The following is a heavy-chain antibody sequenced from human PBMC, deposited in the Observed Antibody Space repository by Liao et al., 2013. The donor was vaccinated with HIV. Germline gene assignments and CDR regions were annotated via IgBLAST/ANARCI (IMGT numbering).Heavy chain of an antibody. Sequence: QVQLQESGPGLVKASETLSLTCNVSGGSISSYYWSWIRQPAGKALEWIGRIYTSGSINYNPSLKSRVTMSVDTSKNQFSLKLSSVTAADTAVYYCARDSYLHPAYFSDFWGRDCWSPSPQ. J-gene: IGHJ4*02. D-gene: IGHD3-16*01. CDR2: IYTSGSI. CDR1: GGSISSYY. CDR3: ARDSYLHPAYFSDF. V-gene: IGHV4-4*07.